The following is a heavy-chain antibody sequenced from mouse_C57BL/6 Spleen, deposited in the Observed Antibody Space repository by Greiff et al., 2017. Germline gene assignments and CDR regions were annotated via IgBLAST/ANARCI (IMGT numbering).Heavy chain of an antibody. J-gene: IGHJ4*01. D-gene: IGHD2-4*01. CDR2: FYPGSGSI. Sequence: LVESGAELVKPGASVKLSCKASGYTFTEYTIHWVKQRSGQGLEWIGWFYPGSGSIKYNEKFKDKATLTADKSSSTVYMELSRLTSEDSAVYFCARHHIYYDYCYAMDYWGQGTSVTVSS. CDR1: GYTFTEYT. V-gene: IGHV1-62-2*01. CDR3: ARHHIYYDYCYAMDY.